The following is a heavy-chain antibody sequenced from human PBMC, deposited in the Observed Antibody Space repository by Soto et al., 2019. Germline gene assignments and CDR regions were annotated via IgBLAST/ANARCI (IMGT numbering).Heavy chain of an antibody. CDR3: VRGDVTTVTTTLDY. CDR2: INPNTGGT. J-gene: IGHJ4*02. V-gene: IGHV1-2*04. D-gene: IGHD4-17*01. CDR1: GYSFIGYY. Sequence: QVQLVQSGAEVTKPGASLKVSCKTSGYSFIGYYIHWVRQAPGQGLEWMGWINPNTGGTKYTQKFQGWVTMTTDTSISTASLELSRLRSDATAVYHCVRGDVTTVTTTLDYWGQGTLVTVSS.